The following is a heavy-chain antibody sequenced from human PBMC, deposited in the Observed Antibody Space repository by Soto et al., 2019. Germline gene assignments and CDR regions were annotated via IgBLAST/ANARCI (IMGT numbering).Heavy chain of an antibody. CDR2: VSHDGTNK. J-gene: IGHJ3*02. Sequence: QVHLVESGGGVVQPGTSLRLSCAASGFSFSSYAMHWVRQAPGKGLEWVAVVSHDGTNKLYGDSVKGRFTVSRDNSKNLVYLEVNNVRAEDTTMYYCVKDRGARDAGDMWGQGTMVIVS. CDR1: GFSFSSYA. D-gene: IGHD3-10*01. V-gene: IGHV3-30-3*01. CDR3: VKDRGARDAGDM.